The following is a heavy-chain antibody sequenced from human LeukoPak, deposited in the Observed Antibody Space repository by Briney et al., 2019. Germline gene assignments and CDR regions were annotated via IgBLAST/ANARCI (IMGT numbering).Heavy chain of an antibody. CDR3: TRVPGWTVDY. Sequence: PGGSLRPSCEASGFTFSTYSMNWVRQAPGKGLEWISYISGSRGPIYYSGSVRGRFTISRDDAKNSLFLQMNRLRVEDTAVYYCTRVPGWTVDYWGQGTLVTVSS. D-gene: IGHD3/OR15-3a*01. V-gene: IGHV3-48*01. J-gene: IGHJ4*02. CDR2: ISGSRGPI. CDR1: GFTFSTYS.